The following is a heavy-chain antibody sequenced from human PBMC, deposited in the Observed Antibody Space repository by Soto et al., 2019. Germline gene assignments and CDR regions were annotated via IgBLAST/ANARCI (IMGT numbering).Heavy chain of an antibody. J-gene: IGHJ5*02. CDR1: GGSISSGDYY. CDR3: ARWWSGSRQGFDP. V-gene: IGHV4-31*03. CDR2: IYYSGST. Sequence: QVQLQESGPGLVKPSQTLSLTCTVSGGSISSGDYYWSWIRQHPGRGLEWIGYIYYSGSTYYNPSLMSRVTISVDTSKNQFSLKLSSVTAADRAVYYCARWWSGSRQGFDPWGQGTLVTVSS. D-gene: IGHD3-3*01.